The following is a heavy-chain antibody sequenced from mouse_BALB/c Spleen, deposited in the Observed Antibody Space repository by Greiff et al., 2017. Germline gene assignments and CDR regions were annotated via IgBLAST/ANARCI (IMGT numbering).Heavy chain of an antibody. J-gene: IGHJ2*01. Sequence: VKLMESGPGLVAPSQSLSITCTVSGFSLTGYGVNWVRQPPGKGLERLGMIWGDGSTDYNSALKSRLSISKDNSKSQVFLKMNSLQTDDTARYYCARSTMITDRGFDYWGQGTTLTVSS. CDR2: IWGDGST. CDR1: GFSLTGYG. D-gene: IGHD2-4*01. V-gene: IGHV2-6-7*01. CDR3: ARSTMITDRGFDY.